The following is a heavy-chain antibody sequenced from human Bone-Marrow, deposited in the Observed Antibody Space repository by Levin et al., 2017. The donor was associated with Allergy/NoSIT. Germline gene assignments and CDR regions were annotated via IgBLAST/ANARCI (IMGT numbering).Heavy chain of an antibody. CDR2: INSDGGST. Sequence: RPGGSLRLSCEASGFTFSRHWMHWVRQAPGEGLAWVSHINSDGGSTNYADSVRGRFTVSRDNAKNTLYLQINNLRAEDTAVYFCARGGCSATSCLDYWGQGTLLTVSS. J-gene: IGHJ4*02. CDR3: ARGGCSATSCLDY. D-gene: IGHD2-2*01. V-gene: IGHV3-74*01. CDR1: GFTFSRHW.